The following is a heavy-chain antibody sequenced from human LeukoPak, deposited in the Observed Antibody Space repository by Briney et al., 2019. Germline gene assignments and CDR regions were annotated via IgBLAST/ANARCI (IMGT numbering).Heavy chain of an antibody. D-gene: IGHD3-9*01. CDR2: INPSGGST. V-gene: IGHV1-46*01. CDR3: ARSHYDILTGYFRQRKNWFDP. Sequence: ASVKVSCKASGYTFTSYYMHWVRQAPGQGLEWMGIINPSGGSTSYAQKFQGRVTMTRDTSTSTVYMELSSLRSEDTAVYYCARSHYDILTGYFRQRKNWFDPWGQGTLVTVSS. CDR1: GYTFTSYY. J-gene: IGHJ5*02.